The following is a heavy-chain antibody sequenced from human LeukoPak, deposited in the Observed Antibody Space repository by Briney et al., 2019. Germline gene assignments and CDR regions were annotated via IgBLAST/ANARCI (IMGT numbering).Heavy chain of an antibody. CDR1: GGSISSSSYY. CDR2: IYYSGST. D-gene: IGHD2-15*01. V-gene: IGHV4-39*07. J-gene: IGHJ3*02. Sequence: PSETLSLTCTVSGGSISSSSYYWGWIRQPPGKGLEWIGSIYYSGSTYYNPSLKSRVTISADTSKNQFSLKLSSVTAADTAVYYCASAEGYCSGGSCTGDAFDIWGQGTMVTVSS. CDR3: ASAEGYCSGGSCTGDAFDI.